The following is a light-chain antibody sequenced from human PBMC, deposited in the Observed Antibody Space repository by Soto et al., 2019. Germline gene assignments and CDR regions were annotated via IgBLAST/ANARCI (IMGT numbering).Light chain of an antibody. CDR3: LQYNNWPLT. J-gene: IGKJ4*01. Sequence: EIVMTQSPATLSVSPGERAILSCRASQSVSSDLAWYQQKPGQAPRLLIYGASTRATGFPARFGGSGSGTEFTLTISSLQSEDFAVYYCLQYNNWPLTFGGGTKVDIK. CDR1: QSVSSD. CDR2: GAS. V-gene: IGKV3-15*01.